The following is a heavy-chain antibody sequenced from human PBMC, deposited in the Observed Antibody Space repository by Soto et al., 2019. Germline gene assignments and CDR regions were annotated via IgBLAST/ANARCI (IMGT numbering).Heavy chain of an antibody. CDR2: SNADSGGT. V-gene: IGHV1-2*02. J-gene: IGHJ4*02. Sequence: QVHLVQSGAEVKKPGASVMVSCKASGYTFIDYYIHWIRQAPGQGLEWMGWSNADSGGTISAQKFQGPVTLTRDTSINTGYMEVSRLTSDDTAVYYCARAKSRRSGSAKVQFDFWGQGTLVIVSS. CDR3: ARAKSRRSGSAKVQFDF. D-gene: IGHD3-10*01. CDR1: GYTFIDYY.